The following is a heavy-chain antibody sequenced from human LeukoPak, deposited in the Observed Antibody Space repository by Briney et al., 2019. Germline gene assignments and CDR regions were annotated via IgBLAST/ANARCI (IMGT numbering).Heavy chain of an antibody. Sequence: GGSLRLSCAASGFTFSSYSMNWVRQAPGNGLEWVSSISSSSSYIYYADSVKGRFTISRDNAKNSLYLQMNSLRAEDTAVYYCARSRHYYDSSGYYKHDAFDIWGQGTVVTVSS. J-gene: IGHJ3*02. CDR2: ISSSSSYI. CDR1: GFTFSSYS. D-gene: IGHD3-22*01. V-gene: IGHV3-21*01. CDR3: ARSRHYYDSSGYYKHDAFDI.